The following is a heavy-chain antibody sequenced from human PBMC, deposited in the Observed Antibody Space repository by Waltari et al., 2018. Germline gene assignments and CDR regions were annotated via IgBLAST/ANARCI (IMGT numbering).Heavy chain of an antibody. V-gene: IGHV4-34*01. Sequence: QVQLQQWGAGLLKPSETLSLTCAVYSGSFSGYWWTWIRQPPGKGLEWIGEINHGGSTNYTPYPKGRGALLVDTSKSHLSLELTSVTAADTAVYYCAIRTFDSGTYSHPYYFDSWGQGTLVTVSS. CDR1: SGSFSGYW. J-gene: IGHJ4*02. CDR3: AIRTFDSGTYSHPYYFDS. CDR2: INHGGST. D-gene: IGHD3-10*01.